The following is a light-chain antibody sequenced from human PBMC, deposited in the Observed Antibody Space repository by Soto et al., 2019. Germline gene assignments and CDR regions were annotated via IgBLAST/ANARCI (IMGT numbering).Light chain of an antibody. Sequence: SYELTQPPSVSVSPGQTASITCSGDKLGDKYACWYQQKPGQSPVLVIYQDTKRPSGIPERFSGSNSGNTATLTISGTQAXXXXXXXXXXXXSSTVVFGGGTK. CDR3: XXXXSSTVV. J-gene: IGLJ2*01. CDR1: KLGDKY. V-gene: IGLV3-1*01. CDR2: QDT.